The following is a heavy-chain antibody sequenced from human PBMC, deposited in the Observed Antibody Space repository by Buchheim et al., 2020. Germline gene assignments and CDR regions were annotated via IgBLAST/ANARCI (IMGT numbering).Heavy chain of an antibody. CDR1: GFTFSSYA. CDR3: ATRRAVAGGFDH. CDR2: IMGSVGST. D-gene: IGHD6-19*01. V-gene: IGHV3-23*01. Sequence: EVQLLESGGGLVQPGGSLRLSCAASGFTFSSYAMSWVRQAPGKGLEWVSAIMGSVGSTYYADSVKGRLTISRDNSKNPRFLQMNSLRAEDTAVYYCATRRAVAGGFDHGGKGTL. J-gene: IGHJ4*02.